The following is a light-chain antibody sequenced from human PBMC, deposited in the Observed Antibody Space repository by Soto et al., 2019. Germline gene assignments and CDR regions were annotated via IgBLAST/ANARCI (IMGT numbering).Light chain of an antibody. V-gene: IGLV1-47*01. Sequence: QSVLTQPPSASGTPGQRVTISCSGSSSNIESNYVYWYQQLPGSAPKLLIYRNDQRPSGVPDRFSGSKSGTSASLAISGLRSEDEADYYRAAWDGRPRSLVVGGG. CDR2: RND. J-gene: IGLJ2*01. CDR3: AAWDGRPRSLV. CDR1: SSNIESNY.